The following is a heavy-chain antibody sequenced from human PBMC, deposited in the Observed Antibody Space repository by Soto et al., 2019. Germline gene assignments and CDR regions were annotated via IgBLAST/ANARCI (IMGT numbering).Heavy chain of an antibody. J-gene: IGHJ4*02. CDR1: GFTFSSYA. V-gene: IGHV3-23*01. CDR2: ISGSGGST. Sequence: PGGSLRLSCAASGFTFSSYAMSWVRQAPGKGLEWVSAISGSGGSTYYADSVKGRFTISRDNSKNTLYLQMNSLRPEDTAVYYCANGGEIMLTFGGGYFDYWGQGTLVTVSS. D-gene: IGHD3-16*01. CDR3: ANGGEIMLTFGGGYFDY.